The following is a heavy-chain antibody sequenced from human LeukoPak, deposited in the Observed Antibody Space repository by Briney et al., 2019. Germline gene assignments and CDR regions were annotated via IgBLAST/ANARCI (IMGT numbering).Heavy chain of an antibody. D-gene: IGHD2-2*02. V-gene: IGHV4-30-4*08. CDR2: IYYSGST. Sequence: SETLSLTCTVSGGSISSGDYYWSWIRQPPGKGLEWIGYIYYSGSTYYNPSLKSRVTVSVDTSKNQFSLKLSSVTAADTAVYYCAREGGYCSSTSCYTTFDYRGQGTLVTVSS. J-gene: IGHJ4*02. CDR3: AREGGYCSSTSCYTTFDY. CDR1: GGSISSGDYY.